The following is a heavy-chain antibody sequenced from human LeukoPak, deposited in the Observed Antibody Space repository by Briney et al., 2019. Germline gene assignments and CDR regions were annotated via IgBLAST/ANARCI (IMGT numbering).Heavy chain of an antibody. J-gene: IGHJ5*02. CDR3: ARELNAQPNWFDP. CDR1: GFTFRRSA. CDR2: ISSSSSYI. Sequence: PGGSLRLSCAASGFTFRRSAMTWVRQAPGKGLEWVSYISSSSSYIYYADSVKGRFTISRDNAKNSLYLQMNSLRAEDTAVYYCARELNAQPNWFDPWGQGTLVTVSS. V-gene: IGHV3-21*01. D-gene: IGHD2-2*01.